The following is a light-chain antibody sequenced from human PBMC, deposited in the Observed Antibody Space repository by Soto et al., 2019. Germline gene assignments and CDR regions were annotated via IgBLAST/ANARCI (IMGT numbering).Light chain of an antibody. J-gene: IGKJ2*01. CDR2: GAS. Sequence: EIVLTQSPGTLSLSPGERATLSCRASQSVSSSYLAWYQQKPGQAPRLLIYGASSRATGIPDRFSGSGSGTDFTLTISRLEPEDFAVYYCQQYGSSPLYTCGQATNLEIK. CDR3: QQYGSSPLYT. CDR1: QSVSSSY. V-gene: IGKV3-20*01.